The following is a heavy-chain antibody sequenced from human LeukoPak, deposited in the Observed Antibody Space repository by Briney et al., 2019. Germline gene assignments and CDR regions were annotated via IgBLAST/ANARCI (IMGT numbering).Heavy chain of an antibody. V-gene: IGHV3-74*01. D-gene: IGHD4-17*01. CDR3: ARDYGEGGYYFDY. Sequence: GGSLRPPCAASGFTFSTYWMHWVRQAPGKGLVWLSRISSDGSSTNYADSVKGRFTISRDNAKNTLYLQMNSLRAEDTAVYYCARDYGEGGYYFDYWGQGTLVTVSS. J-gene: IGHJ4*02. CDR2: ISSDGSST. CDR1: GFTFSTYW.